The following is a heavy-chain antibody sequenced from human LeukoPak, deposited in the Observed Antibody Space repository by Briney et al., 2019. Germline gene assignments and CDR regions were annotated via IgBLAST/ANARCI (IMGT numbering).Heavy chain of an antibody. CDR3: ARTGTTRAFDI. Sequence: ASVKVSCKASGYTFTGYYMHWVRQAPGQGLEWMGWINPNSGGTNYVQKFQGRVTMTRDTSISTAYMELSRLRSDDTAVYYCARTGTTRAFDIWGQGTMVTVSS. D-gene: IGHD1-14*01. J-gene: IGHJ3*02. CDR2: INPNSGGT. CDR1: GYTFTGYY. V-gene: IGHV1-2*02.